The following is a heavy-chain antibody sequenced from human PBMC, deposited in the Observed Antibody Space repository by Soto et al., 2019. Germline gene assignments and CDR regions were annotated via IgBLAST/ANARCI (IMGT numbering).Heavy chain of an antibody. CDR3: ARVYQVLGLYYFDY. V-gene: IGHV4-34*01. Sequence: SGTLSLTCAVSGGSFSGYYWSGIRQSPGEGLEWIGETDHSGSTSYNPSLNSRVTISVDTSKNQFSLILTSVTAADTAVYYCARVYQVLGLYYFDYWGQGTLVTVSS. CDR2: TDHSGST. CDR1: GGSFSGYY. J-gene: IGHJ4*02. D-gene: IGHD2-8*01.